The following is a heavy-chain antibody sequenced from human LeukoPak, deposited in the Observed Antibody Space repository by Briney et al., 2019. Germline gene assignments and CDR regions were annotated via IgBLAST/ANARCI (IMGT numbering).Heavy chain of an antibody. CDR1: GYTFTAYY. V-gene: IGHV1-18*04. J-gene: IGHJ3*02. CDR2: ISAYNGNT. D-gene: IGHD4-17*01. Sequence: ASVKVSCKASGYTFTAYYIHWVRQAPGQGLEWMGWISAYNGNTNYAQKLQGRVTMTTDTSTSTAYMELRSLRSDDTAVYYCALTQPNDYGATRRAFDIWGQGTMVTVSS. CDR3: ALTQPNDYGATRRAFDI.